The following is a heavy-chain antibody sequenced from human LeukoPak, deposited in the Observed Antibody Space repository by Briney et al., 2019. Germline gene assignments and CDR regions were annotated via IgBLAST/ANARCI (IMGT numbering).Heavy chain of an antibody. D-gene: IGHD4-17*01. Sequence: PGGSLRLSYVASGFTLSSYWMSWVRQAPGKGLEWVANIKQDGSEKYYVDSVKGRFTISRDNAKNSLYLQMNSLRAEDTAVYYCARVFGDYVLGYFDYWGQGTLVTVSS. CDR1: GFTLSSYW. CDR2: IKQDGSEK. CDR3: ARVFGDYVLGYFDY. J-gene: IGHJ4*02. V-gene: IGHV3-7*01.